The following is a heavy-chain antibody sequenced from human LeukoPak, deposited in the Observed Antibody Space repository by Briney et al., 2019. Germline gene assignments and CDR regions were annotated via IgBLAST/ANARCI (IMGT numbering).Heavy chain of an antibody. CDR2: ISAYNGNT. V-gene: IGHV1-18*01. CDR1: GYTFTSYG. D-gene: IGHD6-19*01. CDR3: ARDIGSGWYGFNAFDI. Sequence: ASVKVSCKASGYTFTSYGISWVRQAPGQGLEWMGWISAYNGNTNYAQKLQGRVTMTTDTSTSTAYMELRSLRSDDTAVYYCARDIGSGWYGFNAFDIWGQGTMVPVSS. J-gene: IGHJ3*02.